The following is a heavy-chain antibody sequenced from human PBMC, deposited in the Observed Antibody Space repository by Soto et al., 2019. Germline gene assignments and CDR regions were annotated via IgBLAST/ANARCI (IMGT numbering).Heavy chain of an antibody. V-gene: IGHV3-21*01. J-gene: IGHJ4*02. Sequence: PGGSLRLSCAASGFTFSSYSMNWVRQAPGKGLEWVSSISSSSSYIYYADSVKGRFTISRDNAKNSLYLQMNSLRAEDTAVYYCARRRSTHTPLPFDYWGQGTLVTSPQ. CDR1: GFTFSSYS. D-gene: IGHD2-15*01. CDR3: ARRRSTHTPLPFDY. CDR2: ISSSSSYI.